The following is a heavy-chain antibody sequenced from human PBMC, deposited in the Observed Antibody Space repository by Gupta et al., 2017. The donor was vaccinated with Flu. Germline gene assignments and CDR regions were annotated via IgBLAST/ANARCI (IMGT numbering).Heavy chain of an antibody. CDR3: ARRGFGYNKAFDI. CDR1: GGSLSGYY. J-gene: IGHJ4*01. Sequence: QVQLQQWGAGLLKPSETLSLTCGVSGGSLSGYYWTWVRQAPGKGLEWIGEINLSGNINDNKSLKSRLTVSLDTSKNQFSVKLTSMTAADTAMYYRARRGFGYNKAFDIWGQGIPVTVSS. CDR2: INLSGNI. V-gene: IGHV4-34*01. D-gene: IGHD3-9*01.